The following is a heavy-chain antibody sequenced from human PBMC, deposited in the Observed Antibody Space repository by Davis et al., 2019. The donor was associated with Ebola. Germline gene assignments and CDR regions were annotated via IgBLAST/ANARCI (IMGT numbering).Heavy chain of an antibody. D-gene: IGHD6-13*01. CDR2: INPKSGGT. V-gene: IGHV1-2*06. CDR3: AREAAGSTLAAFDY. J-gene: IGHJ4*02. Sequence: AASVKVSCKASGYTFTDYYMHWVRQAPGQGLEWMGRINPKSGGTNYAQKFQGRVTMTRDTSISTAYMELSRLRSDDTAVYYCAREAAGSTLAAFDYWGQGTLVAVSS. CDR1: GYTFTDYY.